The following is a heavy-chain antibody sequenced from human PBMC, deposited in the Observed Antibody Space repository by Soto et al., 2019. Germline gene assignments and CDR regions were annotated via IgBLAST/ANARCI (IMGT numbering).Heavy chain of an antibody. CDR2: IHYSGST. V-gene: IGHV4-59*11. Sequence: SETLSLTCTVSGDSITNLYWSWIRQPPGKGLDWIGYIHYSGSTNYNPSLKSRVTMSVDTSKNQFSLKLSSVTAADTAVYYCARGGWSLDSWGQRTLVNVSS. CDR1: GDSITNLY. J-gene: IGHJ4*02. D-gene: IGHD2-15*01. CDR3: ARGGWSLDS.